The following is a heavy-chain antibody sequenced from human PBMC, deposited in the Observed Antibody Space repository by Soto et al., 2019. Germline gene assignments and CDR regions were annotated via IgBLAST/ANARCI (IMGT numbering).Heavy chain of an antibody. CDR1: GFAFSTYA. CDR3: AKVTKRAAAGRYEYYKYGMDV. V-gene: IGHV3-23*01. J-gene: IGHJ6*02. Sequence: GGSLRLSCAAAGFAFSTYAMTWVRQAPGKGLEWVSVISGSGGSSYYAASVKGRFTISRDNSKNTLFLQMNGLRAEDTAVYYCAKVTKRAAAGRYEYYKYGMDVWGQGTTVTVSS. CDR2: ISGSGGSS. D-gene: IGHD6-13*01.